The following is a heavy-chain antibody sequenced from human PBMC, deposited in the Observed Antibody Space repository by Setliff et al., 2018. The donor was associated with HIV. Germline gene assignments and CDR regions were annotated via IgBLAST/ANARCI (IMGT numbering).Heavy chain of an antibody. CDR1: GYTISSGYY. V-gene: IGHV4-38-2*02. CDR3: ARDRYTYAYLDY. J-gene: IGHJ4*02. CDR2: ISYGGGT. Sequence: SETLSLTCALSGYTISSGYYWAWIRQPPGRGLEWIGRISYGGGTHYNPSLRSRVIISMDTSKNQFSLKLSSVTAADTAVYYCARDRYTYAYLDYWGQGTLVTVSS. D-gene: IGHD5-18*01.